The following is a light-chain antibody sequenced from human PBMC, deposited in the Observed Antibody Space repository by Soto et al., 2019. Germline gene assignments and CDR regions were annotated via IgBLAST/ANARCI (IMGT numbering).Light chain of an antibody. Sequence: DIQMTQSPSSVSASVGDTVIITCRASQGISSWLAWYQQRPGEAPKLLIYAASRLQSGVPSRFSRSGSVTDFSLTIRSLQSEDFATYYCQQADSFPRPFGGGTKVEIK. CDR3: QQADSFPRP. J-gene: IGKJ4*01. CDR2: AAS. V-gene: IGKV1-12*01. CDR1: QGISSW.